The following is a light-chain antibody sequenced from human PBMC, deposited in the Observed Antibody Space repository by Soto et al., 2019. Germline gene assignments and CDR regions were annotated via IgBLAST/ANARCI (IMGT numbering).Light chain of an antibody. Sequence: VVTHSPSTVSFSPGERAALCSRASESVDFHLAWYQQKPGQAPRLLIYDASVRATGTPARFSGSGSGTAFTLTISSLEPEDFALYYCQPRSPRPTFGQGTRLEI. V-gene: IGKV3-11*01. J-gene: IGKJ5*01. CDR1: ESVDFH. CDR2: DAS. CDR3: QPRSPRPT.